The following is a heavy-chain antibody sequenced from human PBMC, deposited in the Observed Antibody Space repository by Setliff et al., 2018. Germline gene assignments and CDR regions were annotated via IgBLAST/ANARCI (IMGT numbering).Heavy chain of an antibody. CDR2: ISAYNGNT. CDR1: GYTFSNFG. Sequence: ASVKVSCKASGYTFSNFGFSWVRQAPGQGLEWMGWISAYNGNTNYAQRLRGRVTMTTDTSTNTAYMELRSLTSDDTAIYYCVRDRHSFVVPPEEAWFDPWGQGTLVTSPQ. J-gene: IGHJ5*02. D-gene: IGHD2-2*01. V-gene: IGHV1-18*01. CDR3: VRDRHSFVVPPEEAWFDP.